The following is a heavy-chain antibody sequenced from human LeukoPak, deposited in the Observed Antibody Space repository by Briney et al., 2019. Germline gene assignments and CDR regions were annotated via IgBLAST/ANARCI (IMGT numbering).Heavy chain of an antibody. J-gene: IGHJ4*02. CDR3: AKRFYYDSTGYFPY. CDR1: GYSISSGYY. V-gene: IGHV4-38-2*02. CDR2: IYHSGST. Sequence: SETLSLTCTVSGYSISSGYYWGWIRQPPGKGLEWIGSIYHSGSTYYNPSLKSRVTISVDTSKNQFSLKLSSVTAADTAVYYCAKRFYYDSTGYFPYWGRGTLVTVSS. D-gene: IGHD3-22*01.